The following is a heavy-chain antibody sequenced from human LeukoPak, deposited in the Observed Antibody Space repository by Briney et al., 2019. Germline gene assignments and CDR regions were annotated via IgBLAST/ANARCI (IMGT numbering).Heavy chain of an antibody. CDR1: GFTFSSYA. CDR3: ATGDGYNSRLDY. Sequence: GGSLRLPCAASGFTFSSYAMSWVRQAPGKGLEWVSTISGSGGSTYYADSVKGRFTISRDNSKNTLYLQMNSLRAEDTAVYYCATGDGYNSRLDYWGQGTLVTVSS. J-gene: IGHJ4*02. D-gene: IGHD5-24*01. CDR2: ISGSGGST. V-gene: IGHV3-23*01.